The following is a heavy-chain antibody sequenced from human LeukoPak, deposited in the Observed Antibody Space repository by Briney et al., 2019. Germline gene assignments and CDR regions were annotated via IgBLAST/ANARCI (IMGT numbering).Heavy chain of an antibody. D-gene: IGHD5-12*01. CDR2: ISSSGSTI. CDR3: ASRGLDIVATEVFLASFDI. V-gene: IGHV3-11*01. Sequence: GGSLRLSCAAPGFTFSDYYMSWIRQAPGKGLEWVSYISSSGSTIYYADSVKGRFTISRDNAKNSLYLQMNSLRAEDTAVYYCASRGLDIVATEVFLASFDIWGQGTMVTVSS. CDR1: GFTFSDYY. J-gene: IGHJ3*02.